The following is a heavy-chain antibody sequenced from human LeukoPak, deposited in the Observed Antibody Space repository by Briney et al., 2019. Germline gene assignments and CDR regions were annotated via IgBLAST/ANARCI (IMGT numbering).Heavy chain of an antibody. CDR2: TNEDASTT. CDR3: VRDLGGRSGY. CDR1: GFTFSSYW. D-gene: IGHD1-26*01. V-gene: IGHV3-74*01. J-gene: IGHJ4*02. Sequence: GGSLRLSCAASGFTFSSYWMHWARQAPGKGLVWVSRTNEDASTTNYADSVKGRFTISRDNAKNTLYLQMNSLRAEDTAVYYCVRDLGGRSGYWGQGTLVTVSS.